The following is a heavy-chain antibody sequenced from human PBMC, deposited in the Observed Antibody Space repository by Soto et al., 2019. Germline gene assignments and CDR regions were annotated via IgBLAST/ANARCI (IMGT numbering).Heavy chain of an antibody. CDR1: GFTFSSYA. CDR3: ARDPRPGAAEYFQH. CDR2: ISGTGGNT. Sequence: HPGGSLGLSCAASGFTFSSYAMSWVRQAPGKGLEWVSTISGTGGNTYYGQSVKGRFTISRDNSKNTLYLQMNSLRAEDTAVYYCARDPRPGAAEYFQHWGQGTLVTVSS. D-gene: IGHD3-10*01. J-gene: IGHJ1*01. V-gene: IGHV3-23*01.